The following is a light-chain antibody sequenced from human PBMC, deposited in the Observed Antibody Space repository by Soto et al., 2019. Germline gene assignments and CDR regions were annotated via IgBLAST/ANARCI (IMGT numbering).Light chain of an antibody. V-gene: IGLV2-14*01. CDR2: DVS. J-gene: IGLJ1*01. CDR3: SSYTSSSTLPYV. Sequence: QSALTQPASVSGSPGQSITISCTRTSSDVGGYNYVSWYQQHPGKAPKLMIYDVSNRPSGGSNRFSGSKSGNTASLTISGLQAEDEADYYCSSYTSSSTLPYVFGTGTKLTVL. CDR1: SSDVGGYNY.